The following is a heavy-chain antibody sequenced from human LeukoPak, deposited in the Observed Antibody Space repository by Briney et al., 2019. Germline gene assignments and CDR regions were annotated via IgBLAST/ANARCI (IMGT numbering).Heavy chain of an antibody. CDR1: GGTFSSYA. CDR3: TRDALHSRPFDY. CDR2: IIPIFGTA. Sequence: GSSVKVSCKASGGTFSSYAISWVRQAPGQGLEWMGGIIPIFGTANYAQKFQGRVTITADESTSTAYMELSSLRSEDTAVYYCTRDALHSRPFDYWGQGTLVTVSS. V-gene: IGHV1-69*01. J-gene: IGHJ4*02.